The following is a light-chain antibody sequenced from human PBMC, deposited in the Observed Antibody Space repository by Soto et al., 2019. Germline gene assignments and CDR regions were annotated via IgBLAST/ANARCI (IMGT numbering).Light chain of an antibody. J-gene: IGKJ1*01. CDR1: QGISNY. V-gene: IGKV1-27*01. CDR2: AAS. CDR3: LRYNDALST. Sequence: DIQMTQYPSALSASVGDRVTITCRTRQGISNYLAWYQQKPGKVPKLLIYAASTLQSGVPSRFSGSGSGTNFMLAITSLGPEDDASYYFLRYNDALSTFGPGTKVEIK.